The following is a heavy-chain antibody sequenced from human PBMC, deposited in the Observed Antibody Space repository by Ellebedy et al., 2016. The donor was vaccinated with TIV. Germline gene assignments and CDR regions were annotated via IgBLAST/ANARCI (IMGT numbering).Heavy chain of an antibody. CDR3: ARDPGGGGAYSDNWFDP. D-gene: IGHD3-16*01. CDR1: GFTVSSHF. J-gene: IGHJ5*02. CDR2: IYTGGGT. Sequence: LSLTCAASGFTVSSHFMNWIRQTPGQGLEWVAVIYTGGGTNYTHSVEGRFTISRDDSKNTVYLQMNSLRGEDTAVYFCARDPGGGGAYSDNWFDPWGQGTVVTVSS. V-gene: IGHV3-66*01.